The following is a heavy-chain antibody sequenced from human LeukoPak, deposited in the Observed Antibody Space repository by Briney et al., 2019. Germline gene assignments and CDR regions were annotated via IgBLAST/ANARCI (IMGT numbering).Heavy chain of an antibody. CDR1: GFTFSSYA. CDR3: AKGGGCSSTSCYTGGIDY. CDR2: ISGSGGST. Sequence: GGSLRLSCAASGFTFSSYAMSWVRQAPGKGLEWGSAISGSGGSTYYADSVKGRFTISRDNSKNTLYLQMNSLRAEDTAVYYCAKGGGCSSTSCYTGGIDYWGQGTLVTVSS. D-gene: IGHD2-2*02. V-gene: IGHV3-23*01. J-gene: IGHJ4*02.